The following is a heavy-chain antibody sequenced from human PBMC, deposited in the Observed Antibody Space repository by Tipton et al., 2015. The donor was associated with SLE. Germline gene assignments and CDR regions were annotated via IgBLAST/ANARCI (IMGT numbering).Heavy chain of an antibody. Sequence: SLRLSCAASGFTFSSYSMNWVRQAPGKGLEWVSIIYSGGNTYYAESVKGRFTISGDNSKSTVYLQMNSLRVEDTAVYYCAGPGSRLVYYLDVWGKGTTVTVSS. V-gene: IGHV3-66*02. CDR1: GFTFSSYS. CDR3: AGPGSRLVYYLDV. D-gene: IGHD6-19*01. CDR2: IYSGGNT. J-gene: IGHJ6*03.